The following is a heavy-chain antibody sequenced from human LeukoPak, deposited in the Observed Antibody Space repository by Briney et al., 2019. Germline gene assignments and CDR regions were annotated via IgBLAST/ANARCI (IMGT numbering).Heavy chain of an antibody. CDR2: INHSGST. CDR3: ARDLKSGSSGYYFGERETINAFDI. V-gene: IGHV4-34*09. J-gene: IGHJ3*02. D-gene: IGHD3-22*01. Sequence: PSETLSLTCAVYGGSFSGYYWSWIRQPPGKGLEWIGEINHSGSTYYNPSLKSRVTISVDTSKNQFSLKLSSVTAADTAVYYCARDLKSGSSGYYFGERETINAFDIWGQGTMVTVSS. CDR1: GGSFSGYY.